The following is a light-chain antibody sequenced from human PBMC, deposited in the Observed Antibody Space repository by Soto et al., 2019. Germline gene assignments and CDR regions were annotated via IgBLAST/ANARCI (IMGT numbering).Light chain of an antibody. J-gene: IGKJ4*01. CDR2: DAS. Sequence: EIVLTQSPATLSLSPGERATLSCGASQSVSSSYVAWYQQKPGLAPRLLIYDASSRATGIPDRFSGSGSGTDFTLTIVRLEPEDFAVYYCQQYDNSAPVSFGGGTKVDIK. CDR3: QQYDNSAPVS. CDR1: QSVSSSY. V-gene: IGKV3D-20*01.